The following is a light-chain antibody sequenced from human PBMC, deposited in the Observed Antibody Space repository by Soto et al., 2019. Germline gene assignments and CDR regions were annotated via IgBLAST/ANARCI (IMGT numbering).Light chain of an antibody. V-gene: IGKV1-5*03. CDR1: QSISSW. Sequence: DIQMTQSPSTLSASVGDRVTITCRASQSISSWLAWYQQKPGKAPKLLIYGASSLEGGVPSRFSGSGSGTEFTLTISSLQPDDFATYYCQQYSAYWTFGQGTNVEFK. CDR2: GAS. J-gene: IGKJ1*01. CDR3: QQYSAYWT.